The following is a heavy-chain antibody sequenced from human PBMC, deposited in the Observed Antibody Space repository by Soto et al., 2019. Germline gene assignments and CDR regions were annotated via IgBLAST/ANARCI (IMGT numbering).Heavy chain of an antibody. V-gene: IGHV3-21*01. CDR1: GFTFSSHS. D-gene: IGHD5-12*01. Sequence: PGGSLRLSCVASGFTFSSHSMNWVRQAPGKGLEWVSSITSSSSYINYADSVKGRFTISRDNAKTSLYLQMNSLRAEDTAVYYCARDVPLRGYDFVVGDLHWFDPWGQGTLVTVSS. J-gene: IGHJ5*02. CDR3: ARDVPLRGYDFVVGDLHWFDP. CDR2: ITSSSSYI.